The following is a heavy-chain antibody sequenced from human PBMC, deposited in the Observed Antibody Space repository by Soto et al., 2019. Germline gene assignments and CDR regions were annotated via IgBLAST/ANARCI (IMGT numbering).Heavy chain of an antibody. J-gene: IGHJ4*02. Sequence: QVQLVQSGAEVKKPGSSVKVSCKASGGTFSSYAISWVRQAPGQGREWMGGIIPIFGTANYAQKFQGRVTITAVESTSTAYMELSSLRSEDTAVYYCARDIAAAGTNPESGTYYFDYWGQGTLVTVSS. CDR2: IIPIFGTA. D-gene: IGHD6-13*01. CDR1: GGTFSSYA. V-gene: IGHV1-69*01. CDR3: ARDIAAAGTNPESGTYYFDY.